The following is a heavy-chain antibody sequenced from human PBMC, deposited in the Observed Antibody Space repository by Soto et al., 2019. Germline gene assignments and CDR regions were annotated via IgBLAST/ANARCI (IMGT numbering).Heavy chain of an antibody. Sequence: GASVKVSCKASGYTFTGYYMHWVRQAPGQGLEWMGWINPNSGGTNYAQKFQGWVTMTSDTSISTAYMELSRLRSDDTAVYYCAREYYYDQGMDVWGQGTTVTVSS. J-gene: IGHJ6*02. V-gene: IGHV1-2*04. CDR3: AREYYYDQGMDV. CDR1: GYTFTGYY. D-gene: IGHD3-22*01. CDR2: INPNSGGT.